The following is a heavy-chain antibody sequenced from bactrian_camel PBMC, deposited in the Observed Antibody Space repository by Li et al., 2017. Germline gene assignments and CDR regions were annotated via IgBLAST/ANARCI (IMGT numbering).Heavy chain of an antibody. CDR1: GYTDITGSDHYC. V-gene: IGHV3S1*01. J-gene: IGHJ4*01. Sequence: HVQLVESGGGSVQAGGSLRLSCAISGYTDITGSDHYCMGWFRQAPGKEREGVTTSYSGGKSTDYADSVKGRFTISRENSNGILYLYLQMSSLTPEDTATYYCAADSLIGGYCLECGYNYEGQGTQVTVS. D-gene: IGHD2*01. CDR2: SYSGGKST.